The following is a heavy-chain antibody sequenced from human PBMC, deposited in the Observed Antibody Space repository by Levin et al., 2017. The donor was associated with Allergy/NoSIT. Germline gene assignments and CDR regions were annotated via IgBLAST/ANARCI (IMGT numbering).Heavy chain of an antibody. Sequence: GESLKISCAASGFTFSSYGMHWVRQAPGKGLEWVAVISYDGSNKYYADSVKGRFTISRDNSKNTLYLQMNSLRAEDTAVYYCAKGIDTAMVDPIDYWGQGTLVTVSS. D-gene: IGHD5-18*01. V-gene: IGHV3-30*18. J-gene: IGHJ4*02. CDR2: ISYDGSNK. CDR1: GFTFSSYG. CDR3: AKGIDTAMVDPIDY.